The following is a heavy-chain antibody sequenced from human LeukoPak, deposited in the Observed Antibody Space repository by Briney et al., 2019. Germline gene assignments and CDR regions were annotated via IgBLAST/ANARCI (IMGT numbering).Heavy chain of an antibody. J-gene: IGHJ4*02. CDR1: GGSVGSATYY. V-gene: IGHV4-61*01. D-gene: IGHD7-27*01. Sequence: SETLSLTCTVSGGSVGSATYYWSWIRQPPGKGLEWIGYIYYSGSTKYNPSLKSRVTISVDTSKNQFSLKLSSVTAADTAVYYCAREIWGLNYFDYWGQGTLVTVSS. CDR2: IYYSGST. CDR3: AREIWGLNYFDY.